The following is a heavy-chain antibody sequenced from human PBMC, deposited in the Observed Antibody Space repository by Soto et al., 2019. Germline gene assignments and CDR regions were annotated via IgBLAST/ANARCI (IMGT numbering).Heavy chain of an antibody. Sequence: EVQLVESGGGLVKPGGSLRLSCAASGFTFSSYSMNWVRQAPGKGLEWVSSISSSSSYIYYADSVRGRFTKSRDNARTSLYLQMNSLRAEDTAVYYCARDGRNTSYYWGQGTLVTVSS. CDR2: ISSSSSYI. CDR1: GFTFSSYS. V-gene: IGHV3-21*01. CDR3: ARDGRNTSYY. J-gene: IGHJ4*02.